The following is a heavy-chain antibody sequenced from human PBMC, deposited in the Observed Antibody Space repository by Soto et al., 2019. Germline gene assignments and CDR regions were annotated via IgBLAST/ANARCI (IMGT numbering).Heavy chain of an antibody. D-gene: IGHD3-9*01. Sequence: ASVKVSFKASGYTFTSYGISWLRQAPGQGLEWMGWISAYNGNTNYAQKLQGRVTMTTDTSTSTAYMELRSLRSDDTAVYYCARAFDILTGSPFYFDYWGQGTLVTVSS. CDR3: ARAFDILTGSPFYFDY. J-gene: IGHJ4*02. V-gene: IGHV1-18*01. CDR1: GYTFTSYG. CDR2: ISAYNGNT.